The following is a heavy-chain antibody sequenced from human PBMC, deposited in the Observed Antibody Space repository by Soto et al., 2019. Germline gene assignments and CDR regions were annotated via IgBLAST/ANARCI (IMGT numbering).Heavy chain of an antibody. D-gene: IGHD2-21*01. V-gene: IGHV2-70*01. CDR3: AHSPIRDAFDI. Sequence: GSGPTLVNPTQTLTLTCTFSGFALGTIVIFVSLIRQPPGKALEWLALIDWDDDKYYSTSLKTRLTISKDTSKNQVVLTMTNMDPVDTATYYCAHSPIRDAFDIWGQGTMVTVSS. CDR2: IDWDDDK. CDR1: GFALGTIVIF. J-gene: IGHJ3*02.